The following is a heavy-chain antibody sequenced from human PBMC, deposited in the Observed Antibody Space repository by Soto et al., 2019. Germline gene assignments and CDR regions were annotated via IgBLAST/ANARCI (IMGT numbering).Heavy chain of an antibody. J-gene: IGHJ4*02. D-gene: IGHD2-2*01. V-gene: IGHV3-15*02. CDR1: GFTFNSAW. Sequence: EVPLVESGGALVKPGESLTLSCAASGFTFNSAWMTWVLQAPGKGLEWVGRIKSKTDGGTIDYAAPVKGRFTISRDDSKNTLYLQMNSLKTEDTAVYYCTTWRREKSCTSVSCYGDGAYWGQGTLVTVSS. CDR3: TTWRREKSCTSVSCYGDGAY. CDR2: IKSKTDGGTI.